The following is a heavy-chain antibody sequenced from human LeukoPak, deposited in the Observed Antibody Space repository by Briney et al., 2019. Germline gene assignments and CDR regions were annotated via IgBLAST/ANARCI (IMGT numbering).Heavy chain of an antibody. CDR2: IYYGGHT. J-gene: IGHJ5*02. CDR1: GDSISSSNYY. CDR3: TRQGVYYDSSGYYLSWFDP. V-gene: IGHV4-39*01. D-gene: IGHD3-22*01. Sequence: SATLSLTCTVSGDSISSSNYYWGWIRQPPGKGLEWIGTIYYGGHTYYNPSLESRVTISVDTSKNQFSLKLTSVTATDTAVYYCTRQGVYYDSSGYYLSWFDPWGQGTLVTVSS.